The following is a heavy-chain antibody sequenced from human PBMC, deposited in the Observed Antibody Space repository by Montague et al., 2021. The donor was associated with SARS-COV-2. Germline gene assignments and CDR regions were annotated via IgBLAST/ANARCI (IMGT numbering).Heavy chain of an antibody. J-gene: IGHJ4*02. CDR1: GDSISSSSYD. CDR2: ISYHGNT. Sequence: SETLSLTCTVSGDSISSSSYDWGWIRRLPGKGLEWIGHISYHGNTNYNPSLKSRVAISIDTSRNQFSLKVSSVTATDTAIYYCARRLDYWDSSGQRRNFDYGGQGTRVTVSS. V-gene: IGHV4-39*01. D-gene: IGHD3-22*01. CDR3: ARRLDYWDSSGQRRNFDY.